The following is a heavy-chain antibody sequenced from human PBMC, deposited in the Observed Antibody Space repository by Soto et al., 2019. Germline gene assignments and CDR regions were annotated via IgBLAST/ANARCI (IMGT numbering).Heavy chain of an antibody. V-gene: IGHV4-59*01. Sequence: SETLSRTCTVSGGSISSYYWSWLRQPPGKGLEWIGYIYYSGSTNYTPSLKSRVTISVDPSKNQFPLKLSPVTAADMAEYYCAREDRGNFDIWGQGTMVTVSS. CDR3: AREDRGNFDI. CDR1: GGSISSYY. J-gene: IGHJ3*02. CDR2: IYYSGST. D-gene: IGHD1-1*01.